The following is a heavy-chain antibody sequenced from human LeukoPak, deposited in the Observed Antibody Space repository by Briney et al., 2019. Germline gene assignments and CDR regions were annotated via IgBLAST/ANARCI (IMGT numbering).Heavy chain of an antibody. Sequence: PSETLSLTCSVSGGSISSSSYYWNRIRQPPGKGLEWVGSIYYSGTTYYNSSLKSRVTISEDTSKNRFSLMLTSVTAADTAVYYCARQVSDYFYYYIDVWGEGTTVIVSS. J-gene: IGHJ6*03. CDR1: GGSISSSSYY. V-gene: IGHV4-39*01. CDR2: IYYSGTT. CDR3: ARQVSDYFYYYIDV.